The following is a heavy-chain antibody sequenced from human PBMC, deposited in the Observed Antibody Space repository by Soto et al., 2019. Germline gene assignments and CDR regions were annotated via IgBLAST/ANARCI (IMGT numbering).Heavy chain of an antibody. Sequence: ASLQVSCKASGYIFTNYYIHWVRQAPGQGLEWMAIINPLPTSGSTNYAQKFQGRVTVTRDTSTSTVYLELSSLRSDDTAVYYCARDLAAAAYWGQGTLVTVSS. V-gene: IGHV1-46*01. CDR2: INPLPTSGST. D-gene: IGHD6-13*01. CDR3: ARDLAAAAY. CDR1: GYIFTNYY. J-gene: IGHJ4*02.